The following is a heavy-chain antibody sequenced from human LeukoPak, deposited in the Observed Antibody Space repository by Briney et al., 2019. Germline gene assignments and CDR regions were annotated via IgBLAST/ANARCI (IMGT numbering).Heavy chain of an antibody. CDR2: INHSGST. Sequence: SETLSLTCAVYGGSFSGYYWSWIRQPPGKGLEWIGEINHSGSTNYNPSLKSRVTISVDTSKNQFSLKLSPVTAADTAVYYCRSGWYRHYHYYMDVWGKGTTVTVSS. CDR1: GGSFSGYY. D-gene: IGHD6-13*01. V-gene: IGHV4-34*01. J-gene: IGHJ6*03. CDR3: RSGWYRHYHYYMDV.